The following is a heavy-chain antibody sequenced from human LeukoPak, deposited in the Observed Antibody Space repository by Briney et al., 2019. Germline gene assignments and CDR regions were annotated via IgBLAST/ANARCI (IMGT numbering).Heavy chain of an antibody. CDR3: ARAPTYGPGSSFDY. J-gene: IGHJ4*02. Sequence: PGGSLRLSCAASGFTFYNSAMNWVRQAPGKGLEWVSYISSSDTTMYNADSVKGRFTISRDNAKNSLYLQMNSLRAEDTAVYYCARAPTYGPGSSFDYWGQGTLVTVSS. D-gene: IGHD3-10*01. CDR2: ISSSDTTM. CDR1: GFTFYNSA. V-gene: IGHV3-48*04.